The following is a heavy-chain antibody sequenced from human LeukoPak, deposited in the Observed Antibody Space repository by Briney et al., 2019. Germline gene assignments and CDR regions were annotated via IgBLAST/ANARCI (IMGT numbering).Heavy chain of an antibody. CDR3: VNPLRWELSNDY. CDR1: GFTFINTW. Sequence: PGGSLRLSCAASGFTFINTWMTWVRQTPGMGLEWVAFFRTTPDGGTGEYAAPVRGRFTISRDVSINTLFLQMKSLKIEDTGVDYCVNPLRWELSNDYWGQGTLVTVSS. J-gene: IGHJ4*02. CDR2: FRTTPDGGTG. D-gene: IGHD4-23*01. V-gene: IGHV3-15*01.